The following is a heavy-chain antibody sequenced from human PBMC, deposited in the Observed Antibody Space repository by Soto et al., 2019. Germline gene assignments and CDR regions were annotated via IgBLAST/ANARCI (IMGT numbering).Heavy chain of an antibody. CDR2: VIPLFGAA. CDR1: GGTFNNYG. D-gene: IGHD3-22*01. Sequence: QVQLVQSGAEVKKPGSSVKVSCKASGGTFNNYGINWVRQAPGQGLEWMGGVIPLFGAANYAQKFQGRVTITADASTSVVYMQLNNLRSEDTAVYYCAREQHDPCDASGYYFNWFDPWGQGTLVTVSS. J-gene: IGHJ5*02. V-gene: IGHV1-69*01. CDR3: AREQHDPCDASGYYFNWFDP.